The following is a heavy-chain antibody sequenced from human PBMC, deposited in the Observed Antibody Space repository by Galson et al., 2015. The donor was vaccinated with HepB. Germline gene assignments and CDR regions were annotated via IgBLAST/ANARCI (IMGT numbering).Heavy chain of an antibody. CDR3: TTWAYHDTSDAIWGD. Sequence: SLRLSCAASGFTFSSHAMSWVRQAPGKGLEWVAFIWYDGSHSYYADSVQGRFTISRDNSKNTLYLQMNSLKTEDTAVYYCTTWAYHDTSDAIWGDWGQGTLVTVSS. CDR2: IWYDGSHS. D-gene: IGHD3-22*01. J-gene: IGHJ4*02. V-gene: IGHV3-33*08. CDR1: GFTFSSHA.